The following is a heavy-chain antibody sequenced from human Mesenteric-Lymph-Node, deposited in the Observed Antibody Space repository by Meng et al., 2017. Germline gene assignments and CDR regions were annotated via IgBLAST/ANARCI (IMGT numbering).Heavy chain of an antibody. CDR3: AKAGYCSSTSCYPNEIDY. J-gene: IGHJ4*02. CDR2: ISGDSIHI. Sequence: GGSLRLSCAASGFTFSSHTMSWVRQAPGKALEWVSSISGDSIHIYYANSVKGRFTISRDNAENSLYLQMNSLRAEDTAVYYCAKAGYCSSTSCYPNEIDYWGQGTLVTVSS. V-gene: IGHV3-21*06. CDR1: GFTFSSHT. D-gene: IGHD2-2*01.